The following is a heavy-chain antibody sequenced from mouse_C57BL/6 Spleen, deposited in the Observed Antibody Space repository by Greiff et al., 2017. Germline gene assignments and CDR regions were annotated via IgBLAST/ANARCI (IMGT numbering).Heavy chain of an antibody. CDR3: ARPGDGYFMDY. Sequence: EVKVVESGGGLVKPGGSLKLSCAASGFTFSDYGMHWVRQAPEKGLEWVAYISSGSSTIYYADTVKGRFTISRDNAKNTLFLQMTSLRSEDTAMYYCARPGDGYFMDYWGQGTSVTVSS. CDR2: ISSGSSTI. CDR1: GFTFSDYG. V-gene: IGHV5-17*01. D-gene: IGHD2-3*01. J-gene: IGHJ4*01.